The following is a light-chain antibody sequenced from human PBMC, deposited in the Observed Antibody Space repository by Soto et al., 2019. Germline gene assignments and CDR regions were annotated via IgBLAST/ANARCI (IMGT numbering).Light chain of an antibody. CDR2: EVR. J-gene: IGLJ3*02. CDR1: MRYVGAYNR. V-gene: IGLV2-14*01. CDR3: RAYTDGSTLV. Sequence: HSALTQPASVSGDAGPSITISCSGTMRYVGAYNRVAWDQQHPGTAPKIIIYEVRNRPSGIYSRFSCYRSGNTASMTISRRQPEDGVAYYCRAYTDGSTLVYGGGTKLTV.